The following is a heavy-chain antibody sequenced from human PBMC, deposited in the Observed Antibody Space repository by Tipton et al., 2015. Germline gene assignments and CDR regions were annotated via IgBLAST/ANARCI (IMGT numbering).Heavy chain of an antibody. V-gene: IGHV4-39*01. CDR1: DGSISRSDDF. Sequence: GLVKPSETLSLVCSVSDGSISRSDDFWAWIRQPPGKGLEWIGNIDNSGNIYYNLSLKSRVTISVDTSKNQFSLKLSSVTAADTAVYYCARHVYSAYVLDYFDYWGQGTLVPVSS. D-gene: IGHD5-12*01. CDR3: ARHVYSAYVLDYFDY. CDR2: IDNSGNI. J-gene: IGHJ4*02.